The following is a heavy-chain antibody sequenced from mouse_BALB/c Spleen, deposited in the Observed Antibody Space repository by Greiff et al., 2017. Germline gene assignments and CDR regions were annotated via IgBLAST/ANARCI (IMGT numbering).Heavy chain of an antibody. CDR2: IYPGDGDT. J-gene: IGHJ4*01. Sequence: QVQLQQSGAELVRPGSSVKISCKASGYAFSSYWMNWVKQRPGQGLEWIGQIYPGDGDTNYNGKFKGKATLTADKSSSTAYMQLSSLTSEDSAVYFCARHDGFYAMDDWGQGTSVTVSS. V-gene: IGHV1-80*01. D-gene: IGHD2-3*01. CDR3: ARHDGFYAMDD. CDR1: GYAFSSYW.